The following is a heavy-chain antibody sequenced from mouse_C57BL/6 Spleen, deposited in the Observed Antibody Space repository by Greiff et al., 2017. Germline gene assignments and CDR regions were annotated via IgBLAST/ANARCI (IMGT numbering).Heavy chain of an antibody. CDR2: IDPSDSYT. J-gene: IGHJ2*01. CDR3: ATKGELDY. Sequence: QVQLKQSGAELVKPGASVKLSCKASGYTFTSYWMQWVKQRPGQGLEWIGEIDPSDSYTNYNQKFKGKATLTVDTSSSTAYMQLSSLTSEDSAVYYCATKGELDYWGQGTTLTVSS. CDR1: GYTFTSYW. V-gene: IGHV1-50*01. D-gene: IGHD1-3*01.